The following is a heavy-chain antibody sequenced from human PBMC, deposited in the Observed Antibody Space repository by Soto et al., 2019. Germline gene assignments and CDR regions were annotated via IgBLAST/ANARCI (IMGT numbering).Heavy chain of an antibody. CDR3: ARALARARYHHDVWSGFDY. J-gene: IGHJ4*02. Sequence: ASVKVSCKASGYTFTSYYMHWVRQAPGQGLEWMGIINPSGGSTSYAQKFKGRVTMTRAPSTSTVYMELSSLRSEDTAVYYCARALARARYHHDVWSGFDYWGQGTRVTVCS. V-gene: IGHV1-46*01. CDR1: GYTFTSYY. CDR2: INPSGGST. D-gene: IGHD3-3*01.